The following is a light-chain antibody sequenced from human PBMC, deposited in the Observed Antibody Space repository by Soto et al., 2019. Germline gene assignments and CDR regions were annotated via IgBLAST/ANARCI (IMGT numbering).Light chain of an antibody. CDR1: QSVSNNY. V-gene: IGKV3-20*01. CDR3: QQYDNWPRT. CDR2: GAS. Sequence: EIMLTQSPGTLSLSPGERATLYCRASQSVSNNYLAWYQQKPGQAPRLLIYGASNRATGIPDRFSGSGSGTDFTLTISILEAEDVAVYYCQQYDNWPRTFGQGTKVDI. J-gene: IGKJ1*01.